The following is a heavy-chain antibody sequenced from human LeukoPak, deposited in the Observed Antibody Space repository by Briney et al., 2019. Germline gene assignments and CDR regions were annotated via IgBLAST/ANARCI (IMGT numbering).Heavy chain of an antibody. J-gene: IGHJ3*02. D-gene: IGHD2-2*03. V-gene: IGHV4-39*07. CDR3: ARAGYCSGTSCSNDAFDI. CDR2: IYYSGST. CDR1: GGSISSSSYY. Sequence: PSETLSLTCTVSGGSISSSSYYWGWIRQPPGKGLEWIGSIYYSGSTYYNPSLKSRVTISVDTSKNQFSLKLGSLTAADTAVYYCARAGYCSGTSCSNDAFDIWGQGTMVTVSS.